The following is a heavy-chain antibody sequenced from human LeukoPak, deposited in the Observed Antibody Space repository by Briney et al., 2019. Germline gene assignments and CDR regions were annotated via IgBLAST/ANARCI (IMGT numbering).Heavy chain of an antibody. CDR1: GFTFSSYS. CDR3: ARGEYYYDSSGPQPDY. D-gene: IGHD3-22*01. J-gene: IGHJ4*02. V-gene: IGHV3-21*01. Sequence: PGGSLRLSCAASGFTFSSYSMNWVRQAPGKGLEWVSSISSSSSYIYYADSVKGRFTISRDNAKNSLYLQMNSLRAEDAAVYYCARGEYYYDSSGPQPDYWGQGTLVTVSS. CDR2: ISSSSSYI.